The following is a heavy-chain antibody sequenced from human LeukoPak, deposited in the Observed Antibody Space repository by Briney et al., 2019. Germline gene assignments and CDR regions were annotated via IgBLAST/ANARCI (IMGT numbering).Heavy chain of an antibody. CDR3: ARPYYDSSAPPYDY. CDR2: ISAYNGNT. Sequence: ASVKVSRKASGYTFTSYGISWVRQAPGQGLEWMGWISAYNGNTNYAQKLQGRVTMTTDTSTSTAYMELRSLRSDDTAVYYCARPYYDSSAPPYDYWGQGTLVTVSS. D-gene: IGHD3-22*01. CDR1: GYTFTSYG. V-gene: IGHV1-18*01. J-gene: IGHJ4*02.